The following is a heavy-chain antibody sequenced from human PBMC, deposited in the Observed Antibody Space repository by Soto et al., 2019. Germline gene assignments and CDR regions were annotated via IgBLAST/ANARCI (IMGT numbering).Heavy chain of an antibody. D-gene: IGHD6-6*01. CDR3: ASHKRAVAARAAP. CDR2: IYYSGST. CDR1: GGSISSHY. V-gene: IGHV4-59*08. Sequence: SETLSLTCTVSGGSISSHYWSWIRQPPGKGLEWIGYIYYSGSTNYNPSLKSRVTISVDTSKNQFSLKLSSVTAADTAVYFCASHKRAVAARAAPWGQGMLVTVSS. J-gene: IGHJ5*02.